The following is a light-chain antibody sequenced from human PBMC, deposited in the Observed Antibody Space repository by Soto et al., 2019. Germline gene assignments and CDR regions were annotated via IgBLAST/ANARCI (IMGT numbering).Light chain of an antibody. Sequence: DIQMTQSPSTLSASVGARVTITCRASQSVTDWLAWYQQKPGKAPKLLIYQASSLESGVPSRFSGTGSGTEFTLTISSLQPDDFATYYCQHYNSYSLTFGGGTKVEIK. J-gene: IGKJ4*01. CDR3: QHYNSYSLT. CDR1: QSVTDW. V-gene: IGKV1-5*03. CDR2: QAS.